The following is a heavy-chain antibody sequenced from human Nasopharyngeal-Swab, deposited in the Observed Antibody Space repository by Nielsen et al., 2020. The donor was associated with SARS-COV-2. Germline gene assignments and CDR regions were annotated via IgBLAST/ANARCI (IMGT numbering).Heavy chain of an antibody. J-gene: IGHJ4*02. CDR1: GYSFTSYW. Sequence: GGPLRLSCKGSGYSFTSYWIGWVRQMPGKGLEWMGIIYPGDSDTRYSPSFQGQVTISADKSISTAYLQWSSLKASDTAMYYCARTAYSSSWYRLDYWGQGTLVTVSS. CDR2: IYPGDSDT. V-gene: IGHV5-51*01. D-gene: IGHD6-13*01. CDR3: ARTAYSSSWYRLDY.